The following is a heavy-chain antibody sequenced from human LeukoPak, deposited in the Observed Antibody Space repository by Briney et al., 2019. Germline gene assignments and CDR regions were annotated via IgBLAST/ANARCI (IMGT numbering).Heavy chain of an antibody. J-gene: IGHJ2*01. Sequence: GASVKVSCKASGYTFTSYGISWVRQAPGQGLEWMGWISAYNGNTNYAQKLQGRVTMTTDTSTSTAYMELRSLRSDDTAVYYCARDIVVVVAATTYWYFDLWGRGTLATVSS. CDR1: GYTFTSYG. CDR2: ISAYNGNT. V-gene: IGHV1-18*01. D-gene: IGHD2-15*01. CDR3: ARDIVVVVAATTYWYFDL.